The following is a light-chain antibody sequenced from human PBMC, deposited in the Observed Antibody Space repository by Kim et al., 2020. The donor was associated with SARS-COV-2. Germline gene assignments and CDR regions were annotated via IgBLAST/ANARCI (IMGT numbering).Light chain of an antibody. V-gene: IGLV2-14*03. Sequence: GQSITISSTGTSSDVGGYNYVSCYQQHPGKAPQLMIYDVSNRPSGVSNRFSGSKSGNTASLTISGLQAEDEADYYCSSYTGSSTLVFGGGTKLTVL. CDR2: DVS. J-gene: IGLJ3*02. CDR3: SSYTGSSTLV. CDR1: SSDVGGYNY.